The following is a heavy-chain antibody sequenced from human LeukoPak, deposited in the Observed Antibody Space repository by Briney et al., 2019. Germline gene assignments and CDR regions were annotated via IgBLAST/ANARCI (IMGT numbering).Heavy chain of an antibody. CDR2: ISDDGNKK. J-gene: IGHJ4*02. Sequence: HPGGSLRLSCGASGFTFSTYGMHWVRQAPGKGLEWVALISDDGNKKYYADSVKGRFTISRDNSKNTVYLQMNSLRAEDTAVYYCVKAGEIRFGESYYFDYWGQGTLVTVSS. CDR1: GFTFSTYG. CDR3: VKAGEIRFGESYYFDY. D-gene: IGHD3-10*01. V-gene: IGHV3-30*18.